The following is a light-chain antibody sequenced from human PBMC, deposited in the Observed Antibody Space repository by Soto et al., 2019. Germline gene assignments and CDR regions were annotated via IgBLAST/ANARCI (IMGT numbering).Light chain of an antibody. J-gene: IGLJ1*01. V-gene: IGLV3-21*02. CDR1: GSKI. CDR2: YDS. CDR3: QVWDSNSDEYV. Sequence: SYDLTQPPSVSVCPGQTAIFTWCGIGSKIVHWYQQKPGQAPELVVYYDSVRPSGIPERLSGSKSGNTATLTISRAGAGDEADYYCQVWDSNSDEYVFGTGTKVTVL.